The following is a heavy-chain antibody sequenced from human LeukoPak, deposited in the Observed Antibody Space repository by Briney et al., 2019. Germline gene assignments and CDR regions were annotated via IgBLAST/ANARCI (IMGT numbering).Heavy chain of an antibody. D-gene: IGHD3-3*01. J-gene: IGHJ6*04. CDR2: ISAYNGNT. Sequence: ASVTVSFTSSGYTFTSYGISWVRQAPGQGLEWMGWISAYNGNTNYAQKLQGRVTMTTGTSTSTAYMELRSLRSDDTAVYYCARDQRRNYDFWSGYPLEVWGKGTTVTVSS. CDR1: GYTFTSYG. V-gene: IGHV1-18*01. CDR3: ARDQRRNYDFWSGYPLEV.